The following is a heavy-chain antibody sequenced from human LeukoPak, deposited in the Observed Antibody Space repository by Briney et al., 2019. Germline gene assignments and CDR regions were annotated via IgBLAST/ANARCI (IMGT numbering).Heavy chain of an antibody. CDR3: ARDKSRLTTVTIYDY. CDR1: GFTFSSYA. CDR2: ISGSGGST. J-gene: IGHJ4*02. Sequence: GGSLRLSCAASGFTFSSYAMSWVRQAPGKGLEWVSAISGSGGSTYYADSVKGRFTISRDNSKNTLYLQMNSLRAEDTAVYYCARDKSRLTTVTIYDYWGQGTLVTVSS. V-gene: IGHV3-23*01. D-gene: IGHD4-17*01.